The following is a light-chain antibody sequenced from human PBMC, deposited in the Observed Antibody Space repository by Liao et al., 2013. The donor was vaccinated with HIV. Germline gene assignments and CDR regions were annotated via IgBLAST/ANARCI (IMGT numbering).Light chain of an antibody. CDR2: KDS. V-gene: IGLV3-25*03. J-gene: IGLJ2*01. Sequence: SYELTQPPSVSVSPGQTAEITCSGDTLSTQYVHWYQQKPGQAPLLVIYKDSERPSNIPARFSGTGSTSGPTVKLTISGVQEEDEADYFCQTSDRSGSYRQIFGGGTKLTV. CDR3: QTSDRSGSYRQI. CDR1: TLSTQY.